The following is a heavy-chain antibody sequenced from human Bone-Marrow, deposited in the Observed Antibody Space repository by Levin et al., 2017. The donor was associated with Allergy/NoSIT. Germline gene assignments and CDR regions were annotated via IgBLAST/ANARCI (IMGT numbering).Heavy chain of an antibody. V-gene: IGHV3-53*01. CDR1: GFTVSNNY. D-gene: IGHD2-15*01. CDR3: ARNRHCIGGRCYSV. J-gene: IGHJ4*02. CDR2: IYSGGTT. Sequence: PGGSLRLSCAASGFTVSNNYMRWVRQAPGKGLEWVSLIYSGGTTYYADSVKGRFTISRDNSKNTVYLHMNSLRAEDTAVYYCARNRHCIGGRCYSVWGQGTLVTVSS.